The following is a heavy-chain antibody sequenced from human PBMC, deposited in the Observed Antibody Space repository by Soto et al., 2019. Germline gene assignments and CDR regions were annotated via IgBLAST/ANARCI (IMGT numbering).Heavy chain of an antibody. J-gene: IGHJ6*02. D-gene: IGHD4-17*01. V-gene: IGHV1-69*12. CDR1: GGTFSSYA. CDR2: IIPIFGTA. CDR3: AIPPTTGNYYYYGRDV. Sequence: QVQLVQSGAEVKKPGSSVKVSCKASGGTFSSYAISWVRQAPGQALEWMGGIIPIFGTANYAQKFQGRVTSTADESTSTAYMELSSLRSEDTAVYYCAIPPTTGNYYYYGRDVWGQGTTVTASS.